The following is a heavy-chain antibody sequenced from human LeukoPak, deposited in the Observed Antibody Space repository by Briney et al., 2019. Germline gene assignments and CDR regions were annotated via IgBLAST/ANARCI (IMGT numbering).Heavy chain of an antibody. CDR3: ARDSAQNYYYYYMDV. Sequence: GGSLRLSCAASGFTFTIYSMHWVRQAPGKGLEWVAFIRYDGSNKYYTDSVKGRFTISRDNSKNTLYLQMNSLRSEDTAVYYCARDSAQNYYYYYMDVWGKGTTVTISS. CDR2: IRYDGSNK. J-gene: IGHJ6*03. V-gene: IGHV3-30*02. CDR1: GFTFTIYS.